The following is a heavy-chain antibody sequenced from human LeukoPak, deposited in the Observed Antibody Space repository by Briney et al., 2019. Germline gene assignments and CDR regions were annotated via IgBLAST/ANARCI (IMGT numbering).Heavy chain of an antibody. CDR2: ISYDGSHE. D-gene: IGHD6-19*01. J-gene: IGHJ4*02. CDR3: ARDSRPRGGSGLYHNFDY. CDR1: GFIFINYG. Sequence: GGSLRLSCAASGFIFINYGFHWVRQAPGKGLEWVAVISYDGSHEDYADSVKGRFTISRDNAKNSLYLQMNSLRAEDTAMYYCARDSRPRGGSGLYHNFDYWGQGTLVTVSS. V-gene: IGHV3-30*03.